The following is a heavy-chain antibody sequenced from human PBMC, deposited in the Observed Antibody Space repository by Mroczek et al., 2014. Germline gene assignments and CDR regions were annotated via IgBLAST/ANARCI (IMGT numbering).Heavy chain of an antibody. CDR3: ASRPSSTSWGSGAFDI. J-gene: IGHJ3*02. CDR2: IYTSGST. V-gene: IGHV4-61*02. CDR1: GGSISSGSYY. Sequence: QVQLQESGPGLVKPSQTLSLTCTVSGGSISSGSYYWSWIRQPAGKGLEWIGRIYTSGSTNYNPSLKSRVTMSVDTSKNQFSLKLSSVTAADTAVYYCASRPSSTSWGSGAFDIWGQGTMVTVSS. D-gene: IGHD2-2*01.